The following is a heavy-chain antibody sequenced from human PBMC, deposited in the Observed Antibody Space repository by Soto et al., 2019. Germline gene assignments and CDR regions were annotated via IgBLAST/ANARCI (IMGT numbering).Heavy chain of an antibody. CDR3: AKDGRIAVAGYYDY. CDR2: ISGSGGST. CDR1: GFTFSSYA. Sequence: GGSLRLSCAASGFTFSSYAMSWVRQAPGKGLEWVSAISGSGGSTYYADSVKGRFTISRDNSKNTLYQQMNSLRAEDTAVYYCAKDGRIAVAGYYDYWGQGTLVTVSS. V-gene: IGHV3-23*01. D-gene: IGHD6-19*01. J-gene: IGHJ4*02.